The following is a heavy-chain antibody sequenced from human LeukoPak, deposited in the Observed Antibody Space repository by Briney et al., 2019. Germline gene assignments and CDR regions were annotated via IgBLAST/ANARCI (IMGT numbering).Heavy chain of an antibody. D-gene: IGHD6-6*01. V-gene: IGHV4-59*11. Sequence: PSETLSLTCTVSGGSISSHYWSWIRQPPGKGLEWIGYIYYSGSTNYNPSLKSRVTISVDTSKNQFSLKLSSVTAADTTVYYCARTPRELVFADYYYYYMDVWGKGTTVTVPS. CDR2: IYYSGST. CDR1: GGSISSHY. J-gene: IGHJ6*03. CDR3: ARTPRELVFADYYYYYMDV.